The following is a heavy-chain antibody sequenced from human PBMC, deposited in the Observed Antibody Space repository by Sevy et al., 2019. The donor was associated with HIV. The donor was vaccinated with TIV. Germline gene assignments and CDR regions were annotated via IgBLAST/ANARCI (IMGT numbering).Heavy chain of an antibody. CDR1: GYTLTRYA. CDR2: INAGHGNT. D-gene: IGHD2-15*01. V-gene: IGHV1-3*01. Sequence: ASVKVSCKASGYTLTRYAMHWVRQAPGQRLEWMGWINAGHGNTKYSQKFQGRVTITRDTSASTAYMELSSLRSEDTAAYYCSRMSCSGGSGYRRPSFDYWGQGTLVTVSS. CDR3: SRMSCSGGSGYRRPSFDY. J-gene: IGHJ4*02.